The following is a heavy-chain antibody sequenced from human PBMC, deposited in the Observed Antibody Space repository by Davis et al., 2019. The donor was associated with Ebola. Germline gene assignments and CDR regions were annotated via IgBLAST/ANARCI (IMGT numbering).Heavy chain of an antibody. V-gene: IGHV1-18*01. Sequence: ASVKVSCKASGYPFPSYGISWVRQAPGQGLEWMGWISAYNGNTNYAQKLQGRVTMTTDTSTSTAYMELRSLRSDDTAVYYCARAQFPTTSDHWGQGTLVTVSS. J-gene: IGHJ4*02. CDR3: ARAQFPTTSDH. D-gene: IGHD1-1*01. CDR1: GYPFPSYG. CDR2: ISAYNGNT.